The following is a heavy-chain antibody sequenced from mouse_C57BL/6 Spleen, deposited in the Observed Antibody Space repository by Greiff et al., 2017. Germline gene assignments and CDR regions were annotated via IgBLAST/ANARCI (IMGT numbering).Heavy chain of an antibody. V-gene: IGHV5-6*01. Sequence: EVKVVESGGDLVKPGGSLKLSCAASGFTFSSYGMSWVRQTPDKRLEWVATISSGGSYTYYPDSVKGRFTISRDNAKNTLYLQMSSLKSEDTAMDYCARLGYWDAYFDYWGQGTTLTVSS. CDR3: ARLGYWDAYFDY. D-gene: IGHD4-1*01. J-gene: IGHJ2*01. CDR1: GFTFSSYG. CDR2: ISSGGSYT.